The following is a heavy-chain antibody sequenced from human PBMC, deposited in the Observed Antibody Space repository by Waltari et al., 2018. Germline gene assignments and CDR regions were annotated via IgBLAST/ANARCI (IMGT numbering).Heavy chain of an antibody. CDR2: IIPIFGTA. CDR3: ARSLGHYDYIWGSYRGDAFDI. D-gene: IGHD3-16*02. Sequence: QVQLVQSGAEVKKPGSSVKVSCKASGGTFSSYAISWVRQAPGQGLEWMGGIIPIFGTANYAQKCQGRVTITTDESTSTAYMELSSLRSEDTAVYYCARSLGHYDYIWGSYRGDAFDIWGQGTMVTVSS. CDR1: GGTFSSYA. J-gene: IGHJ3*02. V-gene: IGHV1-69*05.